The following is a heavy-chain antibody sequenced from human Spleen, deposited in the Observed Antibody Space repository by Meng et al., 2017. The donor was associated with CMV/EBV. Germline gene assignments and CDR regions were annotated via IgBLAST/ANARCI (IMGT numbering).Heavy chain of an antibody. J-gene: IGHJ4*02. V-gene: IGHV3-20*04. CDR1: GFTFDNYG. CDR3: ARGVHSSSWYPFDY. Sequence: GESLKISCAASGFTFDNYGMTWVRQAPGKGLEWVSGINWNGGSTGYADSVKGRFTISRDNAKNSLYLQMNSLRAEDTALYYCARGVHSSSWYPFDYWGQGALVTVSS. CDR2: INWNGGST. D-gene: IGHD6-13*01.